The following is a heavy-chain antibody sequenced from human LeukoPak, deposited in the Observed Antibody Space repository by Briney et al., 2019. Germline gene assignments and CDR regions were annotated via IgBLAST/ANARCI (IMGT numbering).Heavy chain of an antibody. CDR2: IYHSGST. J-gene: IGHJ5*02. CDR3: ARDGQDSSGYQAGSWFDP. D-gene: IGHD3-22*01. Sequence: PSETLSLTCTVSGGSISSGGYYWSWLRQPPGKGLEWIGYIYHSGSTYYNPSLKSRVTISVDTSKNQFSLKLSSVTAADTAVYYCARDGQDSSGYQAGSWFDPWGQGTLVTVSS. CDR1: GGSISSGGYY. V-gene: IGHV4-61*08.